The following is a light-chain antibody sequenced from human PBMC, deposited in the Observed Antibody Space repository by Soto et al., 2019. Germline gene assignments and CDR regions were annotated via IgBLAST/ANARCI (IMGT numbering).Light chain of an antibody. Sequence: QSALTQPASVSGSPGQSITISCTGTSSDVGSSNLVSWYQHPPDKAPKVIIYEVSKRPSGVSDRFSGSKSGNTAYLTISGLQAEDEADYHGCSFVGHSLSVVFGGGTQLTVL. CDR2: EVS. J-gene: IGLJ2*01. CDR1: SSDVGSSNL. CDR3: CSFVGHSLSVV. V-gene: IGLV2-23*02.